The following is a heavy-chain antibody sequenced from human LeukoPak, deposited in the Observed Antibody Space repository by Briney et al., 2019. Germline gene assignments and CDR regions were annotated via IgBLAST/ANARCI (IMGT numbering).Heavy chain of an antibody. CDR3: ARHVKIPVAGFDY. D-gene: IGHD6-19*01. Sequence: SETLSLTCAVYGGSFSGYYWSWIRQPPGKGLEWIGEINHSGSTNYNPSLKSRVTISVDTSKNQFSLKLSSVTAADTAVYYCARHVKIPVAGFDYWGQGTPVTVSS. CDR1: GGSFSGYY. J-gene: IGHJ4*02. V-gene: IGHV4-34*01. CDR2: INHSGST.